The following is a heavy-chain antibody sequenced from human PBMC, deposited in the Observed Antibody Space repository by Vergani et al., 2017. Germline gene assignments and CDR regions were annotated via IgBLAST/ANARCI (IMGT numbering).Heavy chain of an antibody. D-gene: IGHD2-2*01. CDR3: ARDQSMVFCSRTSWVEGWFAP. CDR2: INPNSGGT. CDR1: GYTFTGYY. Sequence: QVQLVQSGAEVKKPGASVKVSCKASGYTFTGYYMQWVRQAPGQGLEWMGWINPNSGGTKYAQKFLGRVTMTRDTSISTAYMGLSRLGSDDTAVYYCARDQSMVFCSRTSWVEGWFAPWGQGTLVTVSS. V-gene: IGHV1-2*02. J-gene: IGHJ5*02.